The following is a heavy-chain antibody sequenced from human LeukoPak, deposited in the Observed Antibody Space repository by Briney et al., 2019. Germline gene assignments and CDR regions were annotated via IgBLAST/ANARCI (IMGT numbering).Heavy chain of an antibody. CDR3: AVWGSYRYFDY. J-gene: IGHJ4*02. CDR2: ICYSGST. Sequence: TLXLTCTVSXGXXSSXDYYWSWIXERPGKLLECIRYICYSGSTYYSPSLKSRVTISVDTSKNQFSLKLSSVTAADTAVYYCAVWGSYRYFDYWGQGTLVTVSP. CDR1: XGXXSSXDYY. V-gene: IGHV4-30-4*01. D-gene: IGHD3-16*02.